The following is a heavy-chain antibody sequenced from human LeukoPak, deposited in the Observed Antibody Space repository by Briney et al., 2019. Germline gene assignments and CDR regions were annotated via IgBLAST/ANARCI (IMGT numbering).Heavy chain of an antibody. V-gene: IGHV1-2*02. CDR3: ARHIPDWGYSLDY. CDR1: GYTFTGYY. Sequence: ASVKVSCKASGYTFTGYYMHWVRQAPGQGLEWMGWINPNSGGTNYAQKFQGRVTMTRDTSISTAYMELSRLRSDDTAVYYCARHIPDWGYSLDYWGQGTLVTVPS. CDR2: INPNSGGT. J-gene: IGHJ4*02. D-gene: IGHD2-15*01.